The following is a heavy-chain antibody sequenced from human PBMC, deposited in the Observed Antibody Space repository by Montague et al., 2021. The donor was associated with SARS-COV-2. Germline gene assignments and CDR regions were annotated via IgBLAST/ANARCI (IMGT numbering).Heavy chain of an antibody. CDR1: GGSISSYY. J-gene: IGHJ3*02. D-gene: IGHD6-19*01. CDR3: ARGSGWMGNAFDI. Sequence: SETLSLTRTVSGGSISSYYCCWIRQPPGKGLEWIGYIYYSGSTNSNPSPKSRVTISVDTSKNQFSLKLSSVTIADTAVYYCARGSGWMGNAFDIWGQGTMVTVSS. CDR2: IYYSGST. V-gene: IGHV4-59*01.